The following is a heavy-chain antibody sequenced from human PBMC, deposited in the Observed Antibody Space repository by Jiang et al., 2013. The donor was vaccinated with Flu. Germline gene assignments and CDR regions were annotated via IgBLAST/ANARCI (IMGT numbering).Heavy chain of an antibody. CDR2: IIPILGIA. CDR1: GGTFSSYA. J-gene: IGHJ4*02. Sequence: EVKKPGSSVKVSCKASGGTFSSYAISWVRQAPGQGLEWMGRIIPILGIANYAQKFQGRVTITADKSTSTAYMELSSLRSEDTAVYYCASQSGFEDYYDSSGYAPIDYWGQGTLVTVSS. V-gene: IGHV1-69*04. D-gene: IGHD3-22*01. CDR3: ASQSGFEDYYDSSGYAPIDY.